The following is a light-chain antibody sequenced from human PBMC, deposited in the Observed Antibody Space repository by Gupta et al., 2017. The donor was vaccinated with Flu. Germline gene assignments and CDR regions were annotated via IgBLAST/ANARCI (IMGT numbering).Light chain of an antibody. J-gene: IGLJ3*02. Sequence: SYELTQPPSVSVSPGQPARITCSVDALPNQYSSWYQLKPGQAPVLLMFKDRERPSGIPERFSGSSSGTTVTLTISGVQAEDEADYYCQSADNGATYPVMFGGGTTLTVL. CDR1: ALPNQY. V-gene: IGLV3-25*03. CDR2: KDR. CDR3: QSADNGATYPVM.